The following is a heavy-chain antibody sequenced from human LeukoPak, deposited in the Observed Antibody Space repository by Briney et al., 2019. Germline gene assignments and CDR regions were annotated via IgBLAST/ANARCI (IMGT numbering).Heavy chain of an antibody. J-gene: IGHJ4*02. D-gene: IGHD5-24*01. CDR2: INPNSGGT. CDR3: ARDALEMATIPFDY. CDR1: GYTFTGYY. V-gene: IGHV1-2*06. Sequence: GASVKVSCKASGYTFTGYYMHWVRQAPGQGLEWMGRINPNSGGTNYAQKFQGRVTMTRDTSISTAYMELSRLRSDDTAVYYCARDALEMATIPFDYWGQGTLVTVSS.